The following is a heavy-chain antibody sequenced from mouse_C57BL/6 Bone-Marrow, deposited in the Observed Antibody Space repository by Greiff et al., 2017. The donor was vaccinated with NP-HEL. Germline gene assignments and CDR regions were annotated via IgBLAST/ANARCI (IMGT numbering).Heavy chain of an antibody. V-gene: IGHV1-50*01. CDR2: IDPSDSYT. CDR3: ARKAYYGRSYEFAY. D-gene: IGHD1-1*01. J-gene: IGHJ3*01. Sequence: VQLQQSGAELVKPGASVKLSCKASGYTFTTYWMQWVKQRPGQGLEWIGAIDPSDSYTNYNQKFKGKATLTVDTSSSTANMQLSSLTSEDSAVYYCARKAYYGRSYEFAYWGQGTLVTVSA. CDR1: GYTFTTYW.